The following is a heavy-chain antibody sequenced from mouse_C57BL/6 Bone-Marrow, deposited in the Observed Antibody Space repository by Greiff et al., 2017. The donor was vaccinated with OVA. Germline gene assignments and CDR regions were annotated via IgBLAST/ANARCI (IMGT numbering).Heavy chain of an antibody. CDR3: ARIYYDYPLAY. D-gene: IGHD2-4*01. Sequence: EVKLMESGGGLVKPGGSLKLSCAASGFTFSSYAMSWVRQTPEKRLEWVATISDGGSYTYYPDNVKGRFTISRDNAKNNLYLQMSHLKSEDTAMYYCARIYYDYPLAYWGQGTLVTVSA. V-gene: IGHV5-4*03. J-gene: IGHJ3*01. CDR1: GFTFSSYA. CDR2: ISDGGSYT.